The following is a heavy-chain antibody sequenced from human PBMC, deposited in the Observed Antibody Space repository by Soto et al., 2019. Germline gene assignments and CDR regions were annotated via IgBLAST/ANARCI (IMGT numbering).Heavy chain of an antibody. CDR3: ARDWYFWIDLYRSDAFDL. CDR1: GFTLSSYA. J-gene: IGHJ3*01. Sequence: PGGSLRLSCAASGFTLSSYAMNWVSQAPGKGLECGSDISGIGTIILYADSVKGRFTISRNNAKNSLYLQMNSLRVEDTAVYYCARDWYFWIDLYRSDAFDLWGQGTMVTVSS. CDR2: ISGIGTII. V-gene: IGHV3-48*03. D-gene: IGHD3-3*01.